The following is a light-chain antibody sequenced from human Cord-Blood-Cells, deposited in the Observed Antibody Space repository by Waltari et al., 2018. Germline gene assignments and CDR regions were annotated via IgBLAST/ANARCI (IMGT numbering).Light chain of an antibody. CDR1: QSVSSSY. V-gene: IGKV3-20*01. J-gene: IGKJ2*01. CDR2: GAS. Sequence: TPSPGTLSLSPGERATLSCRASQSVSSSYLAWYQQKPGQAPRLLIYGASSRATGIPDRFSGSGSGTDFTLTISRLEPEDFAVYYCQQYGSSPHTFGQGTKLEIK. CDR3: QQYGSSPHT.